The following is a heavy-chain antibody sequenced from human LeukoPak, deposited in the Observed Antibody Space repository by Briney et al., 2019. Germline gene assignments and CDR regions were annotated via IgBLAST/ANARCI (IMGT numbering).Heavy chain of an antibody. D-gene: IGHD1-26*01. CDR3: AKDRSIGTYYTFDH. V-gene: IGHV3-23*01. CDR1: GFTFTNYA. Sequence: GGSLRLSCAASGFTFTNYAMSWVRQAPGKGLEWVSTLSGSGGSTYYADSVKGRFTISRDNSNNRLYLQMSGLTAADTAVYYCAKDRSIGTYYTFDHWGQGTLVTVSS. CDR2: LSGSGGST. J-gene: IGHJ4*02.